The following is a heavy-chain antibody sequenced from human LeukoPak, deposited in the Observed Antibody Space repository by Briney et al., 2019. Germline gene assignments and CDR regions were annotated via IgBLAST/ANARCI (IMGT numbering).Heavy chain of an antibody. J-gene: IGHJ4*02. CDR3: VRNAGDY. D-gene: IGHD6-13*01. V-gene: IGHV4-59*01. Sequence: PSETLSLTCTVSGVSIGSYYWSWIRQPPGKGLEWIGYIYYSGSTNYNPSLKSRVTMSVDTSKNQFSLKLSSVTAADTAVYYCVRNAGDYWGQGTLVTVSS. CDR2: IYYSGST. CDR1: GVSIGSYY.